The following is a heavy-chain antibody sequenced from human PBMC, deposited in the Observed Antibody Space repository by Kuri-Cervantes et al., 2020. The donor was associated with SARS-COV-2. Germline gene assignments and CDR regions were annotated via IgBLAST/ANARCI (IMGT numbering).Heavy chain of an antibody. CDR3: ARQMMSSITIFGVVITRNWFDP. CDR2: IYISGST. D-gene: IGHD3-3*01. Sequence: SETLSLTCTVSGDSISSYYWSWIRQPAGKGLEWIGRIYISGSTNYNPSLESRVTISVDTSKNQFSLKLSSVTAADTAVYYCARQMMSSITIFGVVITRNWFDPWGQGTLVTVSS. V-gene: IGHV4-4*07. J-gene: IGHJ5*02. CDR1: GDSISSYY.